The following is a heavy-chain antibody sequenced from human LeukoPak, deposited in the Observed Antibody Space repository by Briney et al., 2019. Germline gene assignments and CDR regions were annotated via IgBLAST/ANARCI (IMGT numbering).Heavy chain of an antibody. CDR3: ARLTPFVSHSVAVLYFYYFGMDV. CDR1: GGSFSGYY. V-gene: IGHV4-34*01. Sequence: SETLSLTCAVYGGSFSGYYWSWIRQPPGKGLEWIGEINHSGSANYNPSLKSRVTISVDTSKNQFSLKLSSVTAADTAVYYCARLTPFVSHSVAVLYFYYFGMDVWGQGTTVTLSS. J-gene: IGHJ6*02. CDR2: INHSGSA. D-gene: IGHD6-19*01.